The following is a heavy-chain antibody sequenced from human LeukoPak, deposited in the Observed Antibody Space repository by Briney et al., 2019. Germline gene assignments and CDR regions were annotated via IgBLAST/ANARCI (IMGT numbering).Heavy chain of an antibody. CDR1: GFSISRSYY. D-gene: IGHD3-10*01. CDR2: IYHIGST. Sequence: SETLSLTCGVSGFSISRSYYWAWIRQPPGKGLEWIGTIYHIGSTYYSPSLGSRVTMSVDTSKNEFSLNLKSVTAADTAVYYCARAGWIITSGIDYWGQGALVTASS. CDR3: ARAGWIITSGIDY. J-gene: IGHJ4*02. V-gene: IGHV4-38-2*01.